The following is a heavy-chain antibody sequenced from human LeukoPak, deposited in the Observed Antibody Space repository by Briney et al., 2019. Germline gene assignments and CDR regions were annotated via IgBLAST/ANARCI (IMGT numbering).Heavy chain of an antibody. CDR2: IYYSGST. D-gene: IGHD3-3*01. CDR1: GGPFSGYY. Sequence: SDPLSLICAVWGGPFSGYYWRWIRQPPGKGLEGIGYIYYSGSTNYNPSLKSRVTISVDTSKNQFSLKLSSVTAASTAVYYCARGVTIFGVVPRGFWFDPWGQGTLVTVSS. J-gene: IGHJ5*02. CDR3: ARGVTIFGVVPRGFWFDP. V-gene: IGHV4-59*07.